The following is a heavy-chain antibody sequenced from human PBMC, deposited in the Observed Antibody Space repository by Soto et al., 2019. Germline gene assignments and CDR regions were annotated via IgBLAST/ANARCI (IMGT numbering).Heavy chain of an antibody. J-gene: IGHJ4*02. CDR2: AYYTGST. Sequence: QVQLQESGPGLVKPSETLSLTCSVSGGSISGSYWSWIRQSPGKGLEWLGYAYYTGSTNYIPSIRSRVSISVDTSKMEFSLGLSSVTAADTAGYFCARSVAVPGAHIDFWRQGNKVTVSS. D-gene: IGHD6-19*01. CDR1: GGSISGSY. V-gene: IGHV4-59*01. CDR3: ARSVAVPGAHIDF.